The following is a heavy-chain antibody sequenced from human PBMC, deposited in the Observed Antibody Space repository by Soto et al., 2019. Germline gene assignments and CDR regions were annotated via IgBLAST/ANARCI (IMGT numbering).Heavy chain of an antibody. CDR2: ISYDSTNK. CDR1: GFTFSTYA. D-gene: IGHD5-18*01. Sequence: PGGSLRLSCAASGFTFSTYAMHWLRQAPGKGLEWVAIISYDSTNKFYADSVKGRFTISRDNSKNTLYLQMNSLRPEDTAVYYCAKGSTDMVTDYWGQGTLVTVSS. CDR3: AKGSTDMVTDY. V-gene: IGHV3-30*18. J-gene: IGHJ4*02.